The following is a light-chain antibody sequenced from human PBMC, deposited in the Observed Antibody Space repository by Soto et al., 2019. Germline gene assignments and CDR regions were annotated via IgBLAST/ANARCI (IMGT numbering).Light chain of an antibody. J-gene: IGKJ4*01. Sequence: EIVLTQSPATLSLSPGERATLSCRASQSVSSYLAWYQQHPGQSPRLLISDASNRATGIPARFSGTGSGTDFTLTISSLVPEDFAVYYCQERSNWPLSFGGGTKVEVK. CDR2: DAS. CDR1: QSVSSY. CDR3: QERSNWPLS. V-gene: IGKV3-11*01.